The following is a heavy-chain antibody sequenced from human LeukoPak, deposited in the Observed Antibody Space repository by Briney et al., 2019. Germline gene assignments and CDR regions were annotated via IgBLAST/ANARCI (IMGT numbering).Heavy chain of an antibody. CDR2: ISSSVGST. CDR3: AKVVTNYYGSGSPYWFDP. D-gene: IGHD3-10*01. CDR1: AFTFTTYA. J-gene: IGHJ5*02. V-gene: IGHV3-23*01. Sequence: GGSLRLSCAASAFTFTTYAMGWVRQAPGKWREWVSAISSSVGSTYYADSVTGRVSISRDNSKNTLYLQMNSMRAEDTAVYYCAKVVTNYYGSGSPYWFDPWGQGTLVTVSS.